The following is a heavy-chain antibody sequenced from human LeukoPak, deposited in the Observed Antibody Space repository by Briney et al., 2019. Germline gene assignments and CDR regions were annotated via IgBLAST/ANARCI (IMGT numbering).Heavy chain of an antibody. D-gene: IGHD1-1*01. CDR2: INNYGGST. Sequence: GSLRLSCAASGFTFSTYSMGWVRQAPGKGLEWVSVINNYGGSTFYADSVKGRFTISRDNSKNTLYLQMNSLRAEDTAVYYCARYWNDRYFDYWDQGTLVTVSS. V-gene: IGHV3-23*01. CDR1: GFTFSTYS. J-gene: IGHJ4*02. CDR3: ARYWNDRYFDY.